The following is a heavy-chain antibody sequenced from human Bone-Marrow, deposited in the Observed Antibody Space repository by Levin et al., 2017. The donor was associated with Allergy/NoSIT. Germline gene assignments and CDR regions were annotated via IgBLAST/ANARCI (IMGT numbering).Heavy chain of an antibody. CDR1: GGSFSSDGYS. D-gene: IGHD3-16*01. V-gene: IGHV4-30-2*01. Sequence: SQTLSLTCAVSGGSFSSDGYSWSWIRQPPGKGLEWIGNIYQSGSTYYNPSLESRVAILLDGSRDQFSLSLSSVTAADTAVYYCVRDPGGGAYDIWGQGTRVTVSS. J-gene: IGHJ3*02. CDR2: IYQSGST. CDR3: VRDPGGGAYDI.